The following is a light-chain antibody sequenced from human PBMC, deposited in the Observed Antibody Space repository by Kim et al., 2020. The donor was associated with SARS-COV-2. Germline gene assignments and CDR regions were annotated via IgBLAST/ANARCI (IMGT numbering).Light chain of an antibody. CDR2: KDS. V-gene: IGLV3-25*03. Sequence: SYELTQPPSVSVSPGQTARITCSADALAKQYAYWYQQKPGQAPVLVIYKDSERPSGIPERFSGASSGTTVTLTISGVQAEDEADYYCQSADSSGSYVFGT. J-gene: IGLJ1*01. CDR3: QSADSSGSYV. CDR1: ALAKQY.